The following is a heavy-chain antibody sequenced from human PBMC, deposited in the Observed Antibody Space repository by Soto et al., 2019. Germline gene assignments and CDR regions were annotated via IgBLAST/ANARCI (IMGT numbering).Heavy chain of an antibody. J-gene: IGHJ4*02. V-gene: IGHV1-46*01. CDR3: ARSVGYCSGGSCSYFDY. Sequence: ASVKVSCKASGYTFTSYYMHWVRQAPGQGLEWMGIINPSGGSTSYAQKFQGRVTMTRDTSTSTVYMELSSLRSEDTAVYYCARSVGYCSGGSCSYFDYWGQGTLVTVSS. D-gene: IGHD2-15*01. CDR1: GYTFTSYY. CDR2: INPSGGST.